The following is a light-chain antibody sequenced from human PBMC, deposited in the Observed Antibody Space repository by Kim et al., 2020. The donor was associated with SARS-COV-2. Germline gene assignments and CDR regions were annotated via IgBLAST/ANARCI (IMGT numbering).Light chain of an antibody. V-gene: IGKV1-27*01. CDR1: QGIANS. Sequence: ASLGDRVTITCRASQGIANSLAWYQQRPGKVPNLLIYASSILQSGVPSRFSGSGSGTDFTLTNSGLQPEDVATYFCQKYHYAPWTFGQGTMVDIK. CDR2: ASS. CDR3: QKYHYAPWT. J-gene: IGKJ1*01.